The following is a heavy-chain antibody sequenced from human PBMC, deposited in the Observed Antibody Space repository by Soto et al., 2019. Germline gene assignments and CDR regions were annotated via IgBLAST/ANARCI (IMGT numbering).Heavy chain of an antibody. CDR1: GGSFSGYY. CDR2: INHSGST. J-gene: IGHJ6*03. V-gene: IGHV4-34*01. Sequence: SSETLSLTCAVYGGSFSGYYWSWIRQPPGKGLEWIGEINHSGSTNYNPSLKSRVTISVDTSKNQFSLKLSSVTAADTAVYYCAREAGDYYYYYMDVWGRGTTVTVSS. D-gene: IGHD4-17*01. CDR3: AREAGDYYYYYMDV.